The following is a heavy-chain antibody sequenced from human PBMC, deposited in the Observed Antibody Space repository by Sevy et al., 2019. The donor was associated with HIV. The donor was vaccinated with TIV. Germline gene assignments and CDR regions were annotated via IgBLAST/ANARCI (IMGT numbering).Heavy chain of an antibody. CDR2: ISGSGGST. J-gene: IGHJ4*02. Sequence: GESLKISCAASGFTFSSYAMSWVRQAPGKGLEWVSAISGSGGSTYYADSVKGRFTISRDNSKNTLYLQMNSLRAEDTAVYYCAKVHRAIVVVPAARHFDYWGQGTLVTVSS. D-gene: IGHD2-2*01. CDR3: AKVHRAIVVVPAARHFDY. V-gene: IGHV3-23*01. CDR1: GFTFSSYA.